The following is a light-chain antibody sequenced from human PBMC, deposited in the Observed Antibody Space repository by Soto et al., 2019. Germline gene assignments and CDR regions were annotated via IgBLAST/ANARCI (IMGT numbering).Light chain of an antibody. V-gene: IGLV1-44*01. CDR1: SSNIGSNT. CDR3: AAWDDSLNGWV. J-gene: IGLJ3*02. CDR2: SNH. Sequence: QAVVTQPPSASGTPGQRVTISCSGSSSNIGSNTVNWYQQLRGTAPKVLIYSNHQRPSGVPDRFSGSKSGSSASLAISGLQSEDEAEYYCAAWDDSLNGWVFGGGTKLTVL.